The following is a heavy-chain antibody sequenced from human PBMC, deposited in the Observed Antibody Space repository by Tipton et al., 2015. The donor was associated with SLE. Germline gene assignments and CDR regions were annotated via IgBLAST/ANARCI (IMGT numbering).Heavy chain of an antibody. CDR3: VRQVGYNDYVN. Sequence: QLVQSGAEVKKSGESLKISCKASGYTFSSYWIAWVRQTPVKGLEWMGILYPSESASRYSPSFQDQVTISADTSTSTAYLQWSSLRASDSGMYYCVRQVGYNDYVNWGQGTLVTVSS. J-gene: IGHJ4*02. D-gene: IGHD3-16*01. V-gene: IGHV5-51*01. CDR2: LYPSESAS. CDR1: GYTFSSYW.